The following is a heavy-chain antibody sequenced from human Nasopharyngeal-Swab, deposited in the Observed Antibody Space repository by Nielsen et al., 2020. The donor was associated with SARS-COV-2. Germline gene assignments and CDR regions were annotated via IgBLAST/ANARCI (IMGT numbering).Heavy chain of an antibody. D-gene: IGHD2-8*01. CDR1: GYIFTSYG. J-gene: IGHJ4*02. CDR3: ARDYVTLVYSTPTPDS. Sequence: ALVKVSCKTSGYIFTSYGINWVRQAPGQGLEWMGWINTYNGDTNYAEKLQGRVTMTTDTSTSTAYMELRSLRSDDTAIYYCARDYVTLVYSTPTPDSWGQGTLVTVSS. V-gene: IGHV1-18*01. CDR2: INTYNGDT.